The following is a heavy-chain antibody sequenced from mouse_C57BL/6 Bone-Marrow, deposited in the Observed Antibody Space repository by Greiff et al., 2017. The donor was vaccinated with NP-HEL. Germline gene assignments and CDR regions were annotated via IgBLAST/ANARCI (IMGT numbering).Heavy chain of an antibody. CDR1: GYTFTDYY. Sequence: EVQLHQSGPELVKPGASVKISCKASGYTFTDYYMNWVKQSHGKSLEWIGDINPNNGGTSYNQKFKGKATLTVDKSSSTAYMELRSLTSEDSAVYYCARWGAYWGQGTLVTVSA. CDR3: ARWGAY. CDR2: INPNNGGT. J-gene: IGHJ3*01. V-gene: IGHV1-26*01.